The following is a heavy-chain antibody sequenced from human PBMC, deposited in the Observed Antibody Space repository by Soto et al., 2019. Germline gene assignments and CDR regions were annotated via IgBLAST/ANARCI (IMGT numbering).Heavy chain of an antibody. J-gene: IGHJ5*02. CDR2: INPSGGST. V-gene: IGHV1-46*03. D-gene: IGHD3-10*01. CDR1: GYTFTSYY. CDR3: ARDSGYGSGKNWFDP. Sequence: ASVKVSCKASGYTFTSYYMHWVRQAPGQGLEWMGIINPSGGSTSYAQKFQGRVTMARDTSTSTVYMELSSLRSEDTAVYYCARDSGYGSGKNWFDPWGQGTLVTVSS.